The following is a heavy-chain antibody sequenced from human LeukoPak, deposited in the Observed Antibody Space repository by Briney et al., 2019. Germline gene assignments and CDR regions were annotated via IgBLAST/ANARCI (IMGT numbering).Heavy chain of an antibody. D-gene: IGHD3-22*01. CDR3: ARDETYDYESNGYLDF. J-gene: IGHJ4*02. Sequence: GGSLRLSCAVSGFTFSSFWMHWVRQAPGKGLEWVANIKQDGTEKWYVDSVKGRFTISRDNAKNLVYLQMSSLRAEDTAIYYCARDETYDYESNGYLDFWGQGTVVTVSS. CDR1: GFTFSSFW. V-gene: IGHV3-7*01. CDR2: IKQDGTEK.